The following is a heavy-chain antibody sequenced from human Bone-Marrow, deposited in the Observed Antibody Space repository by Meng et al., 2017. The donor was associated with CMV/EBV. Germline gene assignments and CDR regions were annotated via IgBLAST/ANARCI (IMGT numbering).Heavy chain of an antibody. J-gene: IGHJ4*02. CDR2: IYSDGNT. CDR1: GLSVSSTY. D-gene: IGHD1-1*01. Sequence: GESLKISCAASGLSVSSTYITWVRQAPGKGLEWVSAIYSDGNTYYADSVKGRFTFSRDNAKNSLYLQMNSLRAEDTAFYYCARGATGTRFDYWGQGTLVTVSS. CDR3: ARGATGTRFDY. V-gene: IGHV3-53*01.